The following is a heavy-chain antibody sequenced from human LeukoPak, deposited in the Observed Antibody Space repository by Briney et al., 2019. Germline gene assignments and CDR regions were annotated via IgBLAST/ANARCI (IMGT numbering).Heavy chain of an antibody. CDR3: AKVKWGGYSDAFDI. V-gene: IGHV3-30*18. CDR1: GFTFSSYG. Sequence: GGSLRLSCAASGFTFSSYGMHWVRQAPGKGLEWVAIISYDGSNKDYVDSVKGRSTISRDNSNNTLYLQMHSLRAEDTAVYYCAKVKWGGYSDAFDIWGQGTMSPSLQ. D-gene: IGHD3-16*01. CDR2: ISYDGSNK. J-gene: IGHJ3*02.